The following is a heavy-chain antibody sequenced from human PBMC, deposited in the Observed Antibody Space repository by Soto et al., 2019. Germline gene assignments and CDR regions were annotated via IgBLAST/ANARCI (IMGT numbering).Heavy chain of an antibody. CDR2: IYDSGST. Sequence: SETLSLTCTVSGGSITSGGYYWSWIRQHPGKGLEWLGYIYDSGSTFYNPSLKSRITLSVDTSKNQFSLKLSSVTDADTAVYFCARKQAGYFYGIDYWGQGTLVTVSS. J-gene: IGHJ4*02. V-gene: IGHV4-31*03. CDR1: GGSITSGGYY. D-gene: IGHD3-10*01. CDR3: ARKQAGYFYGIDY.